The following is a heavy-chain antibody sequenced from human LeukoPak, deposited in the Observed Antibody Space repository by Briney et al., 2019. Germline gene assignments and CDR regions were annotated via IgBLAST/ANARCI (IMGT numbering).Heavy chain of an antibody. Sequence: SETLSLTCSVSGGSISSYYWSWIRQPPGKGLEWIGYIYYSGSTNYNPSLKSRVTISVDTSKNQFSLKLSSVTAADTAVYYCARAGYCSSTSCIQHWGQGTLVTVSP. V-gene: IGHV4-59*01. CDR1: GGSISSYY. CDR2: IYYSGST. CDR3: ARAGYCSSTSCIQH. J-gene: IGHJ1*01. D-gene: IGHD2-2*01.